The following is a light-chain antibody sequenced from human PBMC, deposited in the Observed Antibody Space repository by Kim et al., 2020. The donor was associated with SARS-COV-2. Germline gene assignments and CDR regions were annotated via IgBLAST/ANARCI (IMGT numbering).Light chain of an antibody. J-gene: IGKJ2*01. CDR3: QQYYSTPYT. CDR2: WAS. V-gene: IGKV4-1*01. CDR1: QSVLNSSNNKNY. Sequence: RDTINCQSMQSVLNSSNNKNYLAWYQQKPGQPPKLLIYWASTRESGVPDRFSGSGSGTDFTLTISSLQAEDVAVYYCQQYYSTPYTFGQGTKLEI.